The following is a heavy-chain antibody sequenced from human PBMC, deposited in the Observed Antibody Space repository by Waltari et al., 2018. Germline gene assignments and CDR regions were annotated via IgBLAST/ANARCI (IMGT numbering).Heavy chain of an antibody. D-gene: IGHD1-26*01. CDR3: ARDRGGSYLRGWFDP. Sequence: QVQLVQSGAEVKKPGASVKVSCKASGYTFTSYAMHWVRQAPGQRLEWMGWINAGNGNTKYSPKFQGRVTLTRDTSPSTAYMELSSLRSEGTAVYYCARDRGGSYLRGWFDPWGQGTLVTVSS. V-gene: IGHV1-3*01. J-gene: IGHJ5*02. CDR1: GYTFTSYA. CDR2: INAGNGNT.